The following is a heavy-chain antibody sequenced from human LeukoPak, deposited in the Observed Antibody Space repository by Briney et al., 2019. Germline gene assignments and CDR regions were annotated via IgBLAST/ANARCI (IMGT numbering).Heavy chain of an antibody. V-gene: IGHV4-31*03. CDR2: IYYSGST. CDR3: AGTPILSRFRDLYYFDY. CDR1: GGSISSGGYY. D-gene: IGHD3-10*01. J-gene: IGHJ4*02. Sequence: SETLSLTCSVSGGSISSGGYYWSWIRQHPGKGLEWIGYIYYSGSTYYNPSLKSRVTISVDTSKNQFSLKLSSVTAADTAVYYCAGTPILSRFRDLYYFDYWGQGTLVTVSS.